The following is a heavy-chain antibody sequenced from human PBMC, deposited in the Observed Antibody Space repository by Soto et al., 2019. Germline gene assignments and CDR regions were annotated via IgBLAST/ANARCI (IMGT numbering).Heavy chain of an antibody. J-gene: IGHJ4*02. D-gene: IGHD2-2*01. CDR3: ARIIPLGYCSSTSCFSFDY. CDR2: IKQDGSEK. CDR1: GFTFSSYW. Sequence: GGSLRLSCAASGFTFSSYWMSWVRQAPGKGLEWVANIKQDGSEKYYVDSVKGRFTISRDNAKNSLYLQMNSLRAEDTAVYYCARIIPLGYCSSTSCFSFDYWGQGTLVTVSS. V-gene: IGHV3-7*01.